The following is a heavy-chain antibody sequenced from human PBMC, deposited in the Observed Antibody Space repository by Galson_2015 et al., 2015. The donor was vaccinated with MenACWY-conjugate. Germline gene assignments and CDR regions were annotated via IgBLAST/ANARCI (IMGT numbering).Heavy chain of an antibody. Sequence: SLRLSCAASGFTFSSYSMNWVRQAPGKGLEWVSSISSSSSYIYYADSVKGRFTISRDNAKNSLYLQMNSLRAEDTAVYYCARDRSDILTGYYQPFDYWGQGTLVTVSS. D-gene: IGHD3-9*01. CDR3: ARDRSDILTGYYQPFDY. CDR2: ISSSSSYI. J-gene: IGHJ4*02. CDR1: GFTFSSYS. V-gene: IGHV3-21*01.